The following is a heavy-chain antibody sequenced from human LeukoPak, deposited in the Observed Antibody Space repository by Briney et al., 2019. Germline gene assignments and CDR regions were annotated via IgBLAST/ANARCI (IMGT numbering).Heavy chain of an antibody. CDR2: IRSKTYGGTT. V-gene: IGHV3-49*04. CDR1: GFSFGDHA. J-gene: IGHJ4*02. D-gene: IGHD4-11*01. Sequence: GRSLRLSCTASGFSFGDHAMTWARQAPGKGLEWVGFIRSKTYGGTTEYAASVRGRFTISRDDSKSIAYLQMNSLKTEDTAVYHCSRGNSYYSNSPIDYWGQGTLVTVSS. CDR3: SRGNSYYSNSPIDY.